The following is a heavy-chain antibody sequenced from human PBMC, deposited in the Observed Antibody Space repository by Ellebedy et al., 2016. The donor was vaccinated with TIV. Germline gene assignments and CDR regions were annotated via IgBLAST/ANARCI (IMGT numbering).Heavy chain of an antibody. D-gene: IGHD3-16*01. CDR3: ARAPGGDYYYYYGMDV. Sequence: GGSLRLXCAASGFTFSSYSMNWVRQAPGKGLEWVSSISSSSSYIYYADSVKGRFTISRDNAKNSLYLQMNSLRVEDTAVYYCARAPGGDYYYYYGMDVWGQGTTVTVSS. CDR1: GFTFSSYS. V-gene: IGHV3-21*01. CDR2: ISSSSSYI. J-gene: IGHJ6*02.